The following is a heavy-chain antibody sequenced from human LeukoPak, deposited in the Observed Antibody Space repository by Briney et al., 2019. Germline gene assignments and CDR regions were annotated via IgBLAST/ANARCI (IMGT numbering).Heavy chain of an antibody. Sequence: SGGSLRLSCAASGFTFSSYNMNWVRLAPGKGLEWVSSITSSNNYISYADSVKGRFTISRDNAKNTLYLQMNSLRAEDTAVYYCARDFLGSVITGTTIGVNWFDPWGQGTLVTVSS. CDR3: ARDFLGSVITGTTIGVNWFDP. J-gene: IGHJ5*02. V-gene: IGHV3-21*01. CDR1: GFTFSSYN. D-gene: IGHD1-7*01. CDR2: ITSSNNYI.